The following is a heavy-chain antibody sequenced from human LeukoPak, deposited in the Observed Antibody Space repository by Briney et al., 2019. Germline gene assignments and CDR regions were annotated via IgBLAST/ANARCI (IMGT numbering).Heavy chain of an antibody. CDR2: ISSSSSYT. V-gene: IGHV3-11*06. CDR3: ARDLGYYGSGSYADY. CDR1: GFTFSDYY. D-gene: IGHD3-10*01. Sequence: PGGSLRLSCAASGFTFSDYYMSWIRQAPGKGLEWVSYISSSSSYTNYADSVKGRFTISRDNAKNSLYLQMNSLRAEDTAVYYCARDLGYYGSGSYADYWGQGTLVTVSS. J-gene: IGHJ4*02.